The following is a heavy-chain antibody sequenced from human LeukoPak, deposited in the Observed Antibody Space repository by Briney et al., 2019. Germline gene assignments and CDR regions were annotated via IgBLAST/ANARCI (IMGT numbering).Heavy chain of an antibody. CDR3: AKDIDSYSSGWYGEFDY. J-gene: IGHJ4*02. Sequence: QPGGSLRLSCAASGFTFDDYAMHWVRQAPGKGLEWVSGISWNSGSIGYADSVKGRFTISRDNAKNSLYLQMNSLRAEDTALYYCAKDIDSYSSGWYGEFDYWGQGTLVTVSS. CDR2: ISWNSGSI. D-gene: IGHD6-19*01. CDR1: GFTFDDYA. V-gene: IGHV3-9*01.